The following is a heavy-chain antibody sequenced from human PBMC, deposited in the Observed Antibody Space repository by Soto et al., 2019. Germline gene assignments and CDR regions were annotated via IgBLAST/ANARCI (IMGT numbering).Heavy chain of an antibody. CDR3: ARGTMDDPREATINLGYYYYYGMDV. Sequence: SVKVSCKASGGTFSSYAISWVRQAPGQGLEWMGGIIPIFGTANYAQKFQGRVTITADESTSTAYMELSSLRSEDTAVYYCARGTMDDPREATINLGYYYYYGMDVWGQGTTVTVSS. J-gene: IGHJ6*02. D-gene: IGHD5-12*01. CDR2: IIPIFGTA. V-gene: IGHV1-69*13. CDR1: GGTFSSYA.